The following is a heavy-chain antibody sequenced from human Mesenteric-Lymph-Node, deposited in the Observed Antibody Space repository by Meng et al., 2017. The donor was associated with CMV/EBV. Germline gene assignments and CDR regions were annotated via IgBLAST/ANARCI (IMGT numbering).Heavy chain of an antibody. CDR2: IYYSGST. CDR1: GGSISSYY. Sequence: GSLRLSCTVSGGSISSYYWSWIRQPPGKGLEWIGYIYYSGSTNYNPSLKSRVTISVDTSKNQFSLKLSSVTAADTAVYYCARNPSYYYYGMDVWGQGTTVTVSS. D-gene: IGHD1-14*01. J-gene: IGHJ6*02. CDR3: ARNPSYYYYGMDV. V-gene: IGHV4-59*12.